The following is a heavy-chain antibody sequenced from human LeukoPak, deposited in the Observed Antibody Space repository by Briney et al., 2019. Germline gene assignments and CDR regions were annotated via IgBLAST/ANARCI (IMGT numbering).Heavy chain of an antibody. CDR2: INPNSGGT. Sequence: ASVKVSCKASGYTFTGYYMHWVRQASGQGLEWMGRINPNSGGTNYAQKFQGRVTMTRDTSISTAYMELSRLRSDDTAVYYCARVSSPIAAAGIYWGQGTLVTVSS. CDR1: GYTFTGYY. J-gene: IGHJ4*02. CDR3: ARVSSPIAAAGIY. V-gene: IGHV1-2*06. D-gene: IGHD6-13*01.